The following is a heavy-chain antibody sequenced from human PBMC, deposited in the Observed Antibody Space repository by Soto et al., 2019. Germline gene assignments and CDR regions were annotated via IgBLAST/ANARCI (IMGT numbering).Heavy chain of an antibody. Sequence: GASVKVSCKASGGTFSSYAISWVRQAPGQGLEWMGGIIPIFGTANYAQKFQGRVTITADESTSTAYMELSSLRSEDTAVYYVARSVVINHYYYGSDVWGQATPVSVSS. V-gene: IGHV1-69*13. CDR2: IIPIFGTA. CDR3: ARSVVINHYYYGSDV. D-gene: IGHD3-22*01. CDR1: GGTFSSYA. J-gene: IGHJ6*02.